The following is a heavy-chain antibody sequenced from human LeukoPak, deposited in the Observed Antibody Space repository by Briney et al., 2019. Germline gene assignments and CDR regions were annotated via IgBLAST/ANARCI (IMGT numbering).Heavy chain of an antibody. Sequence: SETLSLTCTVSGGSISSYYWSWIRQPPGKGLEWIGYMYYSGSTNYNPSLKSRVTISVDTSKNQFSLKLSSVTAADTAVYYCAREVGYCSGGSCYSYFDYWGQGTLVTVSS. CDR3: AREVGYCSGGSCYSYFDY. D-gene: IGHD2-15*01. J-gene: IGHJ4*02. CDR1: GGSISSYY. CDR2: MYYSGST. V-gene: IGHV4-59*01.